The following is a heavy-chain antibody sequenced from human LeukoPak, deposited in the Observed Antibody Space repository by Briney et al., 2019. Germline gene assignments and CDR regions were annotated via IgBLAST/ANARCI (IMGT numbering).Heavy chain of an antibody. D-gene: IGHD3-3*01. CDR1: GSSISSSSYY. Sequence: PSETLSLTCIVSGSSISSSSYYWGWIRQPPGKGLEWIGNIYFSGSTSYNPSLKSRVTISVDTSKNQFSLKLSSVTAADTAVYYCASRTYYDFWSATPSFDYWGQGTLVTVSS. V-gene: IGHV4-39*01. CDR3: ASRTYYDFWSATPSFDY. CDR2: IYFSGST. J-gene: IGHJ4*02.